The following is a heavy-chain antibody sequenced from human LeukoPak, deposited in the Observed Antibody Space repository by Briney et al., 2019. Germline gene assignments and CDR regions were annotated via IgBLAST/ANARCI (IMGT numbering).Heavy chain of an antibody. D-gene: IGHD6-13*01. J-gene: IGHJ4*02. CDR2: ISAYNGNT. V-gene: IGHV1-18*01. Sequence: ASVKVSCKASGYTXTSYGISWVRQAPGQGLEWMGWISAYNGNTNYAQKLQGRVTMTTDTSTSTAYMELRSLRSDDTAVYYCASKAAAGHFDYWGQGTLVTVSS. CDR3: ASKAAAGHFDY. CDR1: GYTXTSYG.